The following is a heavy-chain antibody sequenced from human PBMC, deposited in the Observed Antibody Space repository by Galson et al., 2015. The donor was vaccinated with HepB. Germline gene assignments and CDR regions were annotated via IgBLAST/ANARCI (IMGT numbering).Heavy chain of an antibody. J-gene: IGHJ4*02. CDR3: GPFDY. V-gene: IGHV3-74*01. Sequence: SLRLSCAASGFTFSSYWMHWVRHAPGKGLVWVSRMNSDGSSRSYADSVKGRFTISRDNAKNMLYLQMNSLRAEDTAVYYCGPFDYWGQGTLVTVSS. CDR1: GFTFSSYW. CDR2: MNSDGSSR.